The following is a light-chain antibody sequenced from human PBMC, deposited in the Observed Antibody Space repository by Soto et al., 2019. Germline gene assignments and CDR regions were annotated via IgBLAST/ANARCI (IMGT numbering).Light chain of an antibody. CDR2: GNS. V-gene: IGLV1-40*01. CDR1: SSNIGAGYD. CDR3: QSYDSSLSALYV. Sequence: QSVLTQPPSVSGAPGKRVTISCTGSSSNIGAGYDVHWYQQLPGTAPKLLIYGNSNRPSGVPDRFSGSKSGTSASLAITGRQAEDAADYYCQSYDSSLSALYVFGTGTKVTVL. J-gene: IGLJ1*01.